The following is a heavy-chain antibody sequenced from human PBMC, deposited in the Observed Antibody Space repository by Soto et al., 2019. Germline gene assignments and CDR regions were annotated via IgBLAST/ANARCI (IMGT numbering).Heavy chain of an antibody. V-gene: IGHV1-69*01. D-gene: IGHD6-13*01. J-gene: IGHJ5*02. CDR3: ARVLRPTKESWQNWFDP. CDR2: IIPIFGTA. CDR1: GGTFSSYA. Sequence: QVQLVQSGAEVKKPGSSVKVSCKASGGTFSSYAISWVRQAPGQGLEWMGGIIPIFGTANYAQKFQGRVTITADESTSTAYMELSSLRSEDTAVYYCARVLRPTKESWQNWFDPWGQGTLVTVSS.